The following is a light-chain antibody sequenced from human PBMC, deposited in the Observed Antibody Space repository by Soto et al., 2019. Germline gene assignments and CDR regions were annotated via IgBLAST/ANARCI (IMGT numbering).Light chain of an antibody. J-gene: IGLJ1*01. CDR3: SSYAGSNILYV. Sequence: QSALTQPPSASGSPGQSVTISCTGTSSDVGGYNYVSWYQQHPGKAPKLMIYEVSKRPSGVPDRFSGSKSGNTASLTVSGLQAVDEADYYCSSYAGSNILYVFGTGTKLTVL. CDR2: EVS. CDR1: SSDVGGYNY. V-gene: IGLV2-8*01.